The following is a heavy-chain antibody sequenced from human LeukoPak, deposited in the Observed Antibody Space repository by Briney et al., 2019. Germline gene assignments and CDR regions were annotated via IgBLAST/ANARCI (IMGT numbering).Heavy chain of an antibody. V-gene: IGHV3-30*18. J-gene: IGHJ6*02. CDR2: ISFDGNEK. CDR3: VKDTIPIVLKPSPHGMDV. D-gene: IGHD2-8*01. CDR1: GFTFSSYG. Sequence: GGSLRLSCAASGFTFSSYGMHWVRQAPGKGLEWVAVISFDGNEKYYSDSVRGRFTISRDNSKNTLYLQMNSLTAEDTAVYYCVKDTIPIVLKPSPHGMDVWGQGTAVIVSS.